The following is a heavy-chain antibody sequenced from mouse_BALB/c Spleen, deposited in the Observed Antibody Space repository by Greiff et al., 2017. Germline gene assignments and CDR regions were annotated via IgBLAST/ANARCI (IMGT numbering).Heavy chain of an antibody. CDR2: IDPFNGGT. CDR1: GYSFTSYY. Sequence: VQLQQSGPELMKPGASVKISCKASGYSFTSYYMHWVKQSHGKSLEWIGYIDPFNGGTSYNQKFKGKATLTVDKSSSTAYMHLSSLTSEDSAVYYCARYDYDGPLDYWGQGTTLTVSS. J-gene: IGHJ2*01. D-gene: IGHD2-4*01. V-gene: IGHV1S135*01. CDR3: ARYDYDGPLDY.